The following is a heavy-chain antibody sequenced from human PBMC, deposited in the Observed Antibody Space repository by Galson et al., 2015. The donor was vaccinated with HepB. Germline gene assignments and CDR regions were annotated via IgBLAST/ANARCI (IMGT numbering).Heavy chain of an antibody. J-gene: IGHJ4*02. CDR1: GYTLTEFS. Sequence: SVKVSCKVSGYTLTEFSMHWVRQAPGGRLEWLGGFDPENSETIYAQKFRGRVTMTEDASTDTAYMQLSRLRSEGTAIYYCATSNYDFNSGLFDYWGQGTLVTVSS. V-gene: IGHV1-24*01. CDR3: ATSNYDFNSGLFDY. D-gene: IGHD3-3*01. CDR2: FDPENSET.